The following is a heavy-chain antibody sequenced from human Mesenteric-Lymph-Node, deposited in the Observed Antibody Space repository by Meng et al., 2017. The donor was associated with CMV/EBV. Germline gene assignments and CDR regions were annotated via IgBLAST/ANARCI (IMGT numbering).Heavy chain of an antibody. CDR3: VRGYSSQGAFDF. V-gene: IGHV3-66*01. J-gene: IGHJ4*02. CDR2: IYSGGST. Sequence: GESLKISCAASGFTFSSYAMSWVRQAPGKGLEWVSVIYSGGSTYYADSVKGRFTISRDNAKNTLYLQMNSLRAEDTAVYYCVRGYSSQGAFDFWGQGTLVTVSS. CDR1: GFTFSSYA. D-gene: IGHD6-13*01.